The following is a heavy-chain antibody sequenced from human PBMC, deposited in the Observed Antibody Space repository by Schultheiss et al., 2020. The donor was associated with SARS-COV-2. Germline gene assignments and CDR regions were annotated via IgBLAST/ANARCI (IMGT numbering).Heavy chain of an antibody. CDR3: AKVPYDTSGYYYFDY. D-gene: IGHD3-22*01. CDR1: GFTFSSFG. CDR2: ISYDGSNR. V-gene: IGHV3-30*18. J-gene: IGHJ4*02. Sequence: GGSLRLSCAASGFTFSSFGIHWVRQAPGKGLEWVAVISYDGSNREYVDSVKGRFTISRDNSKNTVYLQMNSLRAEDTAVYYCAKVPYDTSGYYYFDYWGQGTLVTVSS.